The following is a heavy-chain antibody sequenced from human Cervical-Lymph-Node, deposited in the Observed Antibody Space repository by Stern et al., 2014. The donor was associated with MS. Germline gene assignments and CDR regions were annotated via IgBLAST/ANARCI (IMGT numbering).Heavy chain of an antibody. J-gene: IGHJ4*02. CDR3: ARDSRYDNGWYIFDL. Sequence: VQLVESGGGLVQPGGSLRLSCGGSGFTFSKYSMTWVRQAPGKGLEWVSYINSRSSTTYYADSVKGRFTISRDIAGNSMYLQMDSLREEDTAVYYCARDSRYDNGWYIFDLWGQGTLVTVSS. V-gene: IGHV3-48*02. CDR1: GFTFSKYS. CDR2: INSRSSTT. D-gene: IGHD6-19*01.